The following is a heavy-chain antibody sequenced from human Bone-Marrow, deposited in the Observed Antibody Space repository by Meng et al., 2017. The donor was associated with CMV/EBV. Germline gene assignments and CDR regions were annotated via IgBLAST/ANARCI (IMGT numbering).Heavy chain of an antibody. CDR3: ASLGQWVNHLWPGTKDYYYYGMDV. J-gene: IGHJ6*02. Sequence: GESLKISCVASKLTCSSYWMSWVRQAPGKGLEWVANIKQDGSEKYYVDSVKGRFTISRDNAKNSVYLQMKSLGAEDTAVYYCASLGQWVNHLWPGTKDYYYYGMDVWGQGTTVTVS. CDR2: IKQDGSEK. V-gene: IGHV3-7*01. D-gene: IGHD3-16*01. CDR1: KLTCSSYW.